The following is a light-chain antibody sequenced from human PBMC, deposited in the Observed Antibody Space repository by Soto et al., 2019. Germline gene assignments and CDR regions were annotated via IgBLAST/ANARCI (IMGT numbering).Light chain of an antibody. V-gene: IGLV2-8*01. J-gene: IGLJ1*01. CDR2: EVN. CDR1: SSDVGGYKY. Sequence: QSALTQPPSASGSPGQSVTISCTGTSSDVGGYKYVSWYQQHPGKAPKLMIYEVNKRPSGVPDRFSGYKSGNTASLTVSGLQAEDEADYYCCSYAGNNNQVFGSGTKVTVL. CDR3: CSYAGNNNQV.